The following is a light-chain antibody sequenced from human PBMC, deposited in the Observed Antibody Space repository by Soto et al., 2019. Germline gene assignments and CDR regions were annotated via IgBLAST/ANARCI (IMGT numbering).Light chain of an antibody. Sequence: IQLTQSPSSLSASVGDRVTITCRASQGISSYLAWYQQKPGKAPKILIYAASNLQSGVPSRFSGSGSGTDFTLTISSLQPEDFATYYCQQANTFPWTFGQGTKVDIK. CDR1: QGISSY. CDR2: AAS. CDR3: QQANTFPWT. V-gene: IGKV1-12*01. J-gene: IGKJ1*01.